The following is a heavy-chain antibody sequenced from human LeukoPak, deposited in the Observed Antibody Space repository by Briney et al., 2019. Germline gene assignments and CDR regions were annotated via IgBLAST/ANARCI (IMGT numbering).Heavy chain of an antibody. CDR2: IYSGGTT. Sequence: PGGSLRLSCAASRITFSNAWMNWVRQAPGKGLEWVSVIYSGGTTYYADSVKGRFTISRDDSKITLYLQMNDLRGEDTAVYFCARGSSAASAWGQGTLVTVSS. D-gene: IGHD6-13*01. V-gene: IGHV3-66*01. J-gene: IGHJ4*02. CDR1: RITFSNAW. CDR3: ARGSSAASA.